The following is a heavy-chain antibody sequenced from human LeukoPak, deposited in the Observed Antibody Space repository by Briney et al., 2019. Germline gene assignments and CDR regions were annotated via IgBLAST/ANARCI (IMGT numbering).Heavy chain of an antibody. CDR3: ARDDGSSWYGAPDY. CDR1: GGSISSYY. J-gene: IGHJ4*02. D-gene: IGHD6-13*01. V-gene: IGHV4-59*01. CDR2: IYYSGST. Sequence: SETLSLTCTVSGGSISSYYWSWIRQPPGKGLEWIGYIYYSGSTNYNPSLKSRVTISVDTSKNQFSLKLSSVTAADTAVYYCARDDGSSWYGAPDYRGQGTLVTVSS.